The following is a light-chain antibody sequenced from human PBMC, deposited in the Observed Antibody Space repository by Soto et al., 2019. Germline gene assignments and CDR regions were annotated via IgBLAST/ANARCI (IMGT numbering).Light chain of an antibody. CDR1: TSNIGSNH. CDR2: GNN. V-gene: IGLV1-47*01. CDR3: AAWDDSLSAVV. J-gene: IGLJ2*01. Sequence: QSVLTQPPSASGTPGQRVSISCSGSTSNIGSNHVSWYHQLPGTAPKLVVYGNNQRPSEVPDRFSGSKSGTSASLAISGLRPEDEADYFCAAWDDSLSAVVFGGGTKLTVL.